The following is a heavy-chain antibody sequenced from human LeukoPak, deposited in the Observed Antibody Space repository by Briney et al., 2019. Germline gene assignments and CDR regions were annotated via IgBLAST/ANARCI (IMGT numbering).Heavy chain of an antibody. CDR3: ARGSRTSSTSCYYQV. Sequence: ASVKVSCKASGYTFTSYDINWVRQATGQGLEWMGWMNPNSGNTGYAQKFQGRVTMTRNTSISTAYMELSSLRPEDTAVYYCARGSRTSSTSCYYQVWGQGTLVTVSS. D-gene: IGHD2-2*01. CDR1: GYTFTSYD. J-gene: IGHJ4*02. CDR2: MNPNSGNT. V-gene: IGHV1-8*01.